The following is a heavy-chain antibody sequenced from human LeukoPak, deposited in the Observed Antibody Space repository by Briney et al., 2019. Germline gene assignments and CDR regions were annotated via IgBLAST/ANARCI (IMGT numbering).Heavy chain of an antibody. Sequence: PGGSLRLSCAASGFTFSSYAMHWVRQAPGKGLEWVAVISYDGSNKYYADSVKGRFTISRDNSKNTLYLQMNSLRAEDTAVYYCARDTQGSGSRNLGGGDYWGQGTLVTVSS. CDR3: ARDTQGSGSRNLGGGDY. CDR2: ISYDGSNK. D-gene: IGHD3-10*01. CDR1: GFTFSSYA. V-gene: IGHV3-30*04. J-gene: IGHJ4*02.